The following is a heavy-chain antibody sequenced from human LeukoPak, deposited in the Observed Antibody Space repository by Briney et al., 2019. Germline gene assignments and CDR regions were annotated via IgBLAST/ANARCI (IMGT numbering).Heavy chain of an antibody. Sequence: PSETLSLTCTVDAGSISNYYWSCIRQPAGKGLEWIGRIFTRGTHNYNPSLKSRVTMSIDTSKNQFSLKLSSVTAADTAVYFCARGPYCGDDCYFDYWGQGTLVTVSS. J-gene: IGHJ4*02. D-gene: IGHD2-21*02. CDR1: AGSISNYY. V-gene: IGHV4-4*07. CDR3: ARGPYCGDDCYFDY. CDR2: IFTRGTH.